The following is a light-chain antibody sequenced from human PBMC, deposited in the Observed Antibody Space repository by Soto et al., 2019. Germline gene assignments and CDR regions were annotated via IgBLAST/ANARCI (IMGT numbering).Light chain of an antibody. J-gene: IGKJ2*01. V-gene: IGKV2-24*01. CDR3: MQDTQFPRT. Sequence: DIVLTQTALSSPVTLGQPASISCRSSQSLAHRDGNTYLSWLQQRPGQPPRLLICKVSNRFSGVPDRFSGSGAETDFTLKLSGVEAEDVGVYYCMQDTQFPRTFGQGTKLEIK. CDR2: KVS. CDR1: QSLAHRDGNTY.